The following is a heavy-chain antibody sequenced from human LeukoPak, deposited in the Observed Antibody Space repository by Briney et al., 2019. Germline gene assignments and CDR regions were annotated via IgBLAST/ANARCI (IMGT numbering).Heavy chain of an antibody. D-gene: IGHD2-8*01. Sequence: SETLSLTCTVSGGSISSYYWSWIRQPPGKGLEWIGYIYCSGSTNYNPSLKSRVTISVDTSKNQFSLKLSSVTAADTAVYYCARGYCTNGVCYIGPFDYWGQGTLVTVSS. CDR3: ARGYCTNGVCYIGPFDY. CDR2: IYCSGST. CDR1: GGSISSYY. V-gene: IGHV4-59*01. J-gene: IGHJ4*02.